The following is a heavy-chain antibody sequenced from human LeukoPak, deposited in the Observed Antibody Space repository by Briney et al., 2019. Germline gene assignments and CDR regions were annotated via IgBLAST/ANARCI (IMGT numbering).Heavy chain of an antibody. V-gene: IGHV4-38-2*02. D-gene: IGHD1-1*01. J-gene: IGHJ4*02. CDR3: ARGSHWNQLHYFDY. Sequence: PSETLSLTCTVSGYSISSGYYWGWIRQPPGKGLEWIGSIYHSGSTYYNPSLESRVTISVDKSKTQFSLNLSSVPAADTAVYYCARGSHWNQLHYFDYWGQGTLVTVSS. CDR1: GYSISSGYY. CDR2: IYHSGST.